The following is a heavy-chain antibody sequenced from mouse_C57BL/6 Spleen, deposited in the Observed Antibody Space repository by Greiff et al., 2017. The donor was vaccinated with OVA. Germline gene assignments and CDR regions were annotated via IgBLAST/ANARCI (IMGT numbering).Heavy chain of an antibody. CDR1: TSYW. CDR3: ARLLGEDYFDY. Sequence: VQLQQPGAELVKPGASVKMSFTSYWITWVKQRPGQGLEWIGDIYPGSGSTNYNEKFKSKATLTVDTSSSTAYMQLSSLTSEDSAVYYCARLLGEDYFDYWGQGTTLTVSS. V-gene: IGHV1-55*01. CDR2: IYPGSGST. J-gene: IGHJ2*01. D-gene: IGHD1-1*01.